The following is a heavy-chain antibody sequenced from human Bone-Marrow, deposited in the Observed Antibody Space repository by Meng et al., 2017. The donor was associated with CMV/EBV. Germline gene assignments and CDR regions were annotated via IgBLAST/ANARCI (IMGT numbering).Heavy chain of an antibody. CDR1: GGSISSGGYY. Sequence: SETLSLTCIVSGGSISSGGYYWSWSRQHPGKGLEWIGYIYYSGSTYYNPALKSRVTISVDTSKIQCALKLSSVTAADTAVYYCVRVLENPHNDLWSCPHYYGMDVWGQGTTVTVSS. V-gene: IGHV4-31*03. J-gene: IGHJ6*02. CDR3: VRVLENPHNDLWSCPHYYGMDV. D-gene: IGHD3-3*01. CDR2: IYYSGST.